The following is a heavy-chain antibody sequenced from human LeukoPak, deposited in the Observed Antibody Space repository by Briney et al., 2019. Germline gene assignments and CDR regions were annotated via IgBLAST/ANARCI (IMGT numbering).Heavy chain of an antibody. Sequence: PGGSLRLSCTASGFTFSNYGMIWVRQAPGKGLEWVSFISSSSTTIYYADSVQGRFTISRDNAKNSLYLQMNSLTAEDTAVYYCARGPYSSTWYSNYWGLGTLVTVSS. CDR1: GFTFSNYG. CDR3: ARGPYSSTWYSNY. V-gene: IGHV3-48*01. D-gene: IGHD6-13*01. CDR2: ISSSSTTI. J-gene: IGHJ4*02.